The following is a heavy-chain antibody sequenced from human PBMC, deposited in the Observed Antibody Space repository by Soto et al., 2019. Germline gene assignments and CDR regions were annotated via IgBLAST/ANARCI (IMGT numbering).Heavy chain of an antibody. CDR3: ARSSLMVVVVAATPGFDY. V-gene: IGHV4-34*01. Sequence: QVQLQQWGAGLLKPSETLSLTCAVYGGSFSGYYWRWIRQPPGKGLEWIGEINHSGSTNYNPSLKSRVTISVDTSKNQFSLKLSSVTAADTAVYYCARSSLMVVVVAATPGFDYWGQGTLVTVSS. CDR1: GGSFSGYY. J-gene: IGHJ4*02. CDR2: INHSGST. D-gene: IGHD2-15*01.